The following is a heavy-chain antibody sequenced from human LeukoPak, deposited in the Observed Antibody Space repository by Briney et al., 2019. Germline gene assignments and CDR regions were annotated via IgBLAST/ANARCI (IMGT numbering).Heavy chain of an antibody. CDR2: ISYDGSNK. CDR3: VKDRGPLYYDFWSAISGMDV. D-gene: IGHD3-3*01. J-gene: IGHJ6*02. V-gene: IGHV3-30*18. CDR1: GFTFSSYG. Sequence: PGRSLRLSCAASGFTFSSYGVHWVRQAPGKGLEWVAVISYDGSNKYYADSVKSRFTISRDNSKNTLYLQMNSLRAEDTAVYYCVKDRGPLYYDFWSAISGMDVWGQGTTVTVSS.